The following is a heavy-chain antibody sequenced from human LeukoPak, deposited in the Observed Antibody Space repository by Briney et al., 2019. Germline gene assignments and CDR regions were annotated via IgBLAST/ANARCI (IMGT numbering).Heavy chain of an antibody. J-gene: IGHJ4*02. D-gene: IGHD6-13*01. Sequence: ASVKVSCKVSGYTLTELSMHWVRQAPGKGLEWMGGFDPEDGETIYAQKFQGRVTMTEDTSTDTAYMELSSLRSEDTAVYYCATGPRIAAAGTNLGWGQGTLVTVSS. CDR2: FDPEDGET. CDR1: GYTLTELS. CDR3: ATGPRIAAAGTNLG. V-gene: IGHV1-24*01.